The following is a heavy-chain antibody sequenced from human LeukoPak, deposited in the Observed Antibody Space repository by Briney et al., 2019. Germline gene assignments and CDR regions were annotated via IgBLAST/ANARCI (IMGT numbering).Heavy chain of an antibody. D-gene: IGHD5-18*01. CDR3: AGVDAAMPDAFDI. Sequence: PGGSLRLSCAASGFTFSSYAMSWVRQAPGKGLEWVSSISGSSGSGGSTYYADSVKGRVTISRDNSKNTLYLQMNSLRADDTAVYYCAGVDAAMPDAFDIWGQGTTVTVSS. J-gene: IGHJ3*02. CDR1: GFTFSSYA. V-gene: IGHV3-23*01. CDR2: ISGSSGSGGST.